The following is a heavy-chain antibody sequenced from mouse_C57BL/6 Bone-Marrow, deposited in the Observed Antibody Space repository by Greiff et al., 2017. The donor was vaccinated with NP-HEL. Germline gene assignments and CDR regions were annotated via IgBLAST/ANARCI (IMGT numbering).Heavy chain of an antibody. CDR3: ARDEMYYYGSSFAY. Sequence: QVQLQQPGAELVKPGASVKMSCKASGYTFTSYWITWVKQRPGQGLEWIGDIYPGSGSTNYNEKFKSKATLTVDTSSSTAYMQLSSLTSEDSAVYYCARDEMYYYGSSFAYWGPGTLVTVSA. J-gene: IGHJ3*01. CDR2: IYPGSGST. V-gene: IGHV1-55*01. CDR1: GYTFTSYW. D-gene: IGHD1-1*01.